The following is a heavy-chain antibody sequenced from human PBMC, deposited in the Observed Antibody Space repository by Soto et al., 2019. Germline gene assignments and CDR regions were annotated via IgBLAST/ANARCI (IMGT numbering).Heavy chain of an antibody. D-gene: IGHD2-2*01. CDR3: TTLSYLYYDGMDV. V-gene: IGHV3-15*01. Sequence: PGGFLRLSCEASGFTFSNAWMNWVRQGPGKGLEWLGRIKSKVDGGTADYVAATKGRFSISRDDLKNMLYLQMNSLKPDDTAVYYCTTLSYLYYDGMDVWGQGTTVTVSS. J-gene: IGHJ6*02. CDR2: IKSKVDGGTA. CDR1: GFTFSNAW.